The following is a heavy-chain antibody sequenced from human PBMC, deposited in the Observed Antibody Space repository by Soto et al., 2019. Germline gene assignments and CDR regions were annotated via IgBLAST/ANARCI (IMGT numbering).Heavy chain of an antibody. CDR3: TKDQVEAYYDTSGSQGY. V-gene: IGHV3-23*01. J-gene: IGHJ4*02. Sequence: GSLRLSGAASVFRFSSYAMSWVRQAPGKGLDWVSTISGSGGGTYYADSVKGRFTISRDNSKNTLYLQMNSLRAEDTAVYYCTKDQVEAYYDTSGSQGYWGQGTLVTVSS. D-gene: IGHD3-22*01. CDR2: ISGSGGGT. CDR1: VFRFSSYA.